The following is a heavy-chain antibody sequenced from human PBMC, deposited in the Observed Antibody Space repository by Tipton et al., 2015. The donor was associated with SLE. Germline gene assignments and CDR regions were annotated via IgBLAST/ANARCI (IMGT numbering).Heavy chain of an antibody. D-gene: IGHD4-17*01. J-gene: IGHJ3*02. CDR3: ARTTVTTKAFDI. CDR2: IYTSGST. Sequence: TLSLTCTVSGGSISSGSYYWSWIRQPAGKGLEWIGHIYTSGSTNYNPSLKSRVTISVDTSKNQFSLKLSSVTAADTAVYYCARTTVTTKAFDIWGQGTMVTVSS. CDR1: GGSISSGSYY. V-gene: IGHV4-61*09.